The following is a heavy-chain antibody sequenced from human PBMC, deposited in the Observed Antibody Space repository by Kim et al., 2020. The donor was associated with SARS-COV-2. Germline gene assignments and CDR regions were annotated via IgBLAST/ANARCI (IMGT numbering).Heavy chain of an antibody. V-gene: IGHV3-74*01. CDR2: INSDGSST. Sequence: GGSLRLSCAASGFTFSSYWMHWVRQAPGKGLVWVSRINSDGSSTSYADSVKGRTTISRDNDKNMLHRQMNSLRAEDTAVYYCAREFPRASGHLGGNYYGMDVWGQGTTVTVSS. CDR1: GFTFSSYW. J-gene: IGHJ6*01. CDR3: AREFPRASGHLGGNYYGMDV. D-gene: IGHD1-26*01.